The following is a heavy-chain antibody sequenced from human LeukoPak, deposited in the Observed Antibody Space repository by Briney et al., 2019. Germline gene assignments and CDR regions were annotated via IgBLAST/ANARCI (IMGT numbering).Heavy chain of an antibody. V-gene: IGHV1-46*01. CDR3: ARESVGATRSVY. J-gene: IGHJ4*02. CDR1: GGTFSSYA. Sequence: GSSVKVSCKASGGTFSSYAISWVRQAPGQGLEWMGIINPSGGITTYAQKFQDRVTMARDTSTSTVYMELSSLRSEDTAVYYCARESVGATRSVYWGQGTLVTVSS. D-gene: IGHD1-26*01. CDR2: INPSGGIT.